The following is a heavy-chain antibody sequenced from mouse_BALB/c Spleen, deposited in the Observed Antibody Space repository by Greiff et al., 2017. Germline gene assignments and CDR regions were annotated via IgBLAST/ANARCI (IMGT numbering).Heavy chain of an antibody. D-gene: IGHD2-1*01. CDR3: ARTGAYGNYGGYWDFDV. CDR2: ISYSGST. CDR1: GYSITSDYA. J-gene: IGHJ1*01. Sequence: DVKLVESGPGLVKPSQSLSLTCTVTGYSITSDYAWNWIRQFPGNKLEWMGYISYSGSTYYNPSLKSRISITRDTSTNQYYLQLNSVTTEDTATYYGARTGAYGNYGGYWDFDVWGAGTTVTVSS. V-gene: IGHV3-2*02.